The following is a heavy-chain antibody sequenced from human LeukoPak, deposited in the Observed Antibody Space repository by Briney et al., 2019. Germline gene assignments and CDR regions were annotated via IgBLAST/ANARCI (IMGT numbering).Heavy chain of an antibody. CDR2: INHSGYT. J-gene: IGHJ4*02. CDR1: GVSFDDYY. Sequence: SETLSLTCAVSGVSFDDYYWSWVRQTPGKGLEWLGEINHSGYTNDSPSLKSRVTLSIDTSNKQFSLNLRSVTVADAGIYYCTRMTTGHDYGGQGTLVTVSS. CDR3: TRMTTGHDY. D-gene: IGHD4-17*01. V-gene: IGHV4-34*01.